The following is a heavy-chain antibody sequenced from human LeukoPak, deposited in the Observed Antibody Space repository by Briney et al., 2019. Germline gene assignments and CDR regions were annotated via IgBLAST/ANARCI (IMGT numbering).Heavy chain of an antibody. CDR1: GGSFSSYY. J-gene: IGHJ4*02. CDR3: ARELDSSGWYDY. CDR2: IYTSGST. V-gene: IGHV4-4*07. D-gene: IGHD6-19*01. Sequence: PSETPSLTCAVYGGSFSSYYWSWIRQPAGKGLEWIGRIYTSGSTNYNPSLKSRVTMSVDTSKNQFSLKLSSVTAADTAVYYCARELDSSGWYDYWGQGTLVTVSS.